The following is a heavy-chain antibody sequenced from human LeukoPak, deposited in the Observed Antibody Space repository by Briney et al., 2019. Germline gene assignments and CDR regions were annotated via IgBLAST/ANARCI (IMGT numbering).Heavy chain of an antibody. D-gene: IGHD6-13*01. CDR1: GGSFSGYY. Sequence: SETLSLTCAVYGGSFSGYYWSWIRQPPGKGLEWIGEINHSGSTNYNPSLKSRVTMSVDTSKNQFSLRLSSVTAADTAVYYCARHRSWYRFFDYWGQGTLVTVSS. J-gene: IGHJ4*02. V-gene: IGHV4-34*01. CDR3: ARHRSWYRFFDY. CDR2: INHSGST.